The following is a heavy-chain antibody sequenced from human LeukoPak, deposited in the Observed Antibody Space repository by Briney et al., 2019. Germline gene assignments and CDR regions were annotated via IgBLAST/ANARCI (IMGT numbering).Heavy chain of an antibody. CDR3: ASDTVAGTG. J-gene: IGHJ4*02. CDR1: GGSFSDYY. Sequence: PSETLSPTCAVFGGSFSDYYWSWIRQPPGKGLEWIGEINHSGITNYNPSLKSRVTISADTSKNQFSLKLSSVTAADTSVYYCASDTVAGTGWGQGTLVTVSS. CDR2: INHSGIT. D-gene: IGHD6-19*01. V-gene: IGHV4-34*01.